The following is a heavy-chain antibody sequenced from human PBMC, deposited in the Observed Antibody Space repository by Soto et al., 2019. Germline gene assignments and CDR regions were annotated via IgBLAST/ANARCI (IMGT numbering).Heavy chain of an antibody. CDR1: GFTFSSYG. J-gene: IGHJ4*02. Sequence: QVPLVESGGGVVQPGRSLRLSCAASGFTFSSYGMHWVRQAPGKGLEWVAVISYDGSNKYYADSVKGRFTISRDNSKNTLYLQMNSLRAEDTAVYYCAKDRAGLFDYWGQGTLVTVSS. CDR3: AKDRAGLFDY. CDR2: ISYDGSNK. D-gene: IGHD6-19*01. V-gene: IGHV3-30*18.